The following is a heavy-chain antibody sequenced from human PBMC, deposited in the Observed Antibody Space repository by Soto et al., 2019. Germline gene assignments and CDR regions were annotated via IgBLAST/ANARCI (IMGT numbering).Heavy chain of an antibody. CDR2: IYSGGST. V-gene: IGHV3-66*01. Sequence: GGSLRLSCAASGFTVSSNYMSWVRQAPGKGLEWVSVIYSGGSTYYADSVKGRFTISRDNSKNTLYLQMNSLRAEDTAVYYCAKMVVAGEKYFDYWGQGTLVTVSS. CDR1: GFTVSSNY. J-gene: IGHJ4*02. CDR3: AKMVVAGEKYFDY. D-gene: IGHD2-15*01.